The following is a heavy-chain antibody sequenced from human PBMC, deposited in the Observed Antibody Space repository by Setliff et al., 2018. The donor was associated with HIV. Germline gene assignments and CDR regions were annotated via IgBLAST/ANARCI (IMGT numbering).Heavy chain of an antibody. J-gene: IGHJ3*01. CDR2: ITPIFKSA. CDR3: ARTSGDAYNYEGAFDV. D-gene: IGHD5-12*01. Sequence: SVKVSCKVSGDTFNNYDLNWVRQAPGQGLEWMGGITPIFKSADYAQKFQGRVTITTDESTSTAYMDLSSLKSEDTAIYYCARTSGDAYNYEGAFDVWGQGTLVTVSS. V-gene: IGHV1-69*05. CDR1: GDTFNNYD.